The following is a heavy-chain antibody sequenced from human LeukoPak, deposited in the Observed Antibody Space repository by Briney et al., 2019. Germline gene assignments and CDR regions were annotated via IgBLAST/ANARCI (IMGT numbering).Heavy chain of an antibody. CDR1: GFTFSSYA. CDR2: IIGSGSST. Sequence: GGSLRLSCAASGFTFSSYAMSWVRQAPGKGLEWVSAIIGSGSSTYYADSVKGRLTISRDNSKNTLFLQMNSLRAEDTAVYYCAKDRAQQLVLDFWGQGTLVTVSS. CDR3: AKDRAQQLVLDF. V-gene: IGHV3-23*01. J-gene: IGHJ4*02. D-gene: IGHD6-13*01.